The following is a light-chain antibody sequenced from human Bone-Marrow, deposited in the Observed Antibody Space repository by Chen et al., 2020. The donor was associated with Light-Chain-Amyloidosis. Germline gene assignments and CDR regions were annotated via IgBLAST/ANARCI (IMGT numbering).Light chain of an antibody. J-gene: IGLJ2*01. V-gene: IGLV1-40*01. CDR3: QSYDNSLNTAHVV. CDR2: NKT. CDR1: SSNIGSGSD. Sequence: QPVLTPPPSLSGAPGQTVLISCSGTSSNIGSGSDVHWYQQLPGSAPILLIYNKTIRPAAFPYRFSGSKSGPAASLAIAGLQAEDEADYYCQSYDNSLNTAHVVFGGGTKLTVL.